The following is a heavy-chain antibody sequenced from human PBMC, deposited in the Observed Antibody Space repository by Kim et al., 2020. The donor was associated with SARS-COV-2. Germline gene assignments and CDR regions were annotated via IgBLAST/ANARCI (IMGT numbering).Heavy chain of an antibody. J-gene: IGHJ4*02. V-gene: IGHV3-7*01. CDR2: INEDGRTK. CDR3: GRSTAGTY. CDR1: GFTFSESW. Sequence: GGSLRLSCAGSGFTFSESWMTWVRQAPGKGLDVVAYINEDGRTKSYVDSVKGRFTISRDNAKKSVYLQMSSLRPEDTALYYCGRSTAGTYWGQGALVIVS. D-gene: IGHD6-19*01.